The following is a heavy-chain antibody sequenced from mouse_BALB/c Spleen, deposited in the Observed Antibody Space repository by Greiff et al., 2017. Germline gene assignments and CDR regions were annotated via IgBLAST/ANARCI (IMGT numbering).Heavy chain of an antibody. V-gene: IGHV6-6*02. CDR2: IRLKSNNYAT. D-gene: IGHD2-4*01. CDR1: GFTFSNYW. Sequence: EVKLEESGGGLVQPGGSMKLSCVASGFTFSNYWMNWVRQSPEKGLEWVAEIRLKSNNYATHYAESVKGRFTISRDDSKSSVYLQMNNLRAEDTGIYYCTRNYDSHFDYWGQGTTLTVSS. CDR3: TRNYDSHFDY. J-gene: IGHJ2*01.